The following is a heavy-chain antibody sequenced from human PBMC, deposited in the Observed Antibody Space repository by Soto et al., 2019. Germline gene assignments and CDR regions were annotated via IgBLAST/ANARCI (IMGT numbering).Heavy chain of an antibody. V-gene: IGHV3-74*01. CDR1: GFTFSSYW. CDR2: INSDGSST. Sequence: GGSLRLSCAASGFTFSSYWMNWVRQPPGKGLVWVSRINSDGSSTSYADSVKGRFTISRDNAKNTLYLQMSSLRADDTAVYYCARVRWGSGGLDWGQGTMVTVSS. J-gene: IGHJ3*01. CDR3: ARVRWGSGGLD. D-gene: IGHD2-15*01.